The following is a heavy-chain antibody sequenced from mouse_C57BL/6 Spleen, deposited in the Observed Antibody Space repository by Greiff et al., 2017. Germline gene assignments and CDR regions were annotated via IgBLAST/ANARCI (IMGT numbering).Heavy chain of an antibody. D-gene: IGHD2-10*02. Sequence: QVQLQQSGPELVKPGASVKISCKASGYAFSSSWMNWVKQRPGQGLEWIGWIFPGSGSTYYNEKFKGKATLTVDKSSSTAYMLLSSLTSEDSAVYFCARDGVWALFAYWGQGTLVTVSA. CDR1: GYAFSSSW. J-gene: IGHJ3*01. CDR2: IFPGSGST. CDR3: ARDGVWALFAY. V-gene: IGHV1-75*01.